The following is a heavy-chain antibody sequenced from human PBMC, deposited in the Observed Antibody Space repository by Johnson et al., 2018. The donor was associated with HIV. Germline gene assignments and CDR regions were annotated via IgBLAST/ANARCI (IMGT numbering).Heavy chain of an antibody. CDR3: SRCYYDSGGYADAFDI. V-gene: IGHV3-72*01. D-gene: IGHD3-22*01. CDR1: GFTFSDHY. Sequence: LQLVESGGGLIQPGGSLRLSCAASGFTFSDHYMDWVRQAPGKGLEWVGRTRNKANSYTTEYAASVKGRFTISRDDSKNSLYLQMNSLKTEDTAVYYCSRCYYDSGGYADAFDIWGQGTMVTVSS. J-gene: IGHJ3*02. CDR2: TRNKANSYTT.